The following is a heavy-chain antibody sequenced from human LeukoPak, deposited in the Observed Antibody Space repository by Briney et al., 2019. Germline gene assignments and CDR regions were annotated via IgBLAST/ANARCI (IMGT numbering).Heavy chain of an antibody. V-gene: IGHV1-2*02. Sequence: ASVKVSCKASGYSFTDYYMHWVRQAPGQGLEWMGWINPNSGGTNYAQKFQGRVTMTRDTSISTAYMELSRLGSDDTAVYYCARDNSVRDEAWWFSPWGQGTLVTVSS. D-gene: IGHD5-24*01. CDR3: ARDNSVRDEAWWFSP. CDR2: INPNSGGT. J-gene: IGHJ5*02. CDR1: GYSFTDYY.